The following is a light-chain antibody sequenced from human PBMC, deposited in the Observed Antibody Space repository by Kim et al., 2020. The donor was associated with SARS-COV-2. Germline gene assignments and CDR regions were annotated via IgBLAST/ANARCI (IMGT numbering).Light chain of an antibody. J-gene: IGLJ2*01. CDR3: QAWDSSTEV. V-gene: IGLV3-1*01. CDR1: KLGDKY. Sequence: VSRGQTASITCSGDKLGDKYACWYQQKPGQSPVLVIYQDSKRPSGIPERFSGSNSGNTATLTISGTQAMDEADYYCQAWDSSTEVFGGGTQLTVL. CDR2: QDS.